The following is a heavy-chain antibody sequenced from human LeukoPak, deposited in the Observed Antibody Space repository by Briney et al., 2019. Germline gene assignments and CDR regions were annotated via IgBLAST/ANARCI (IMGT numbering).Heavy chain of an antibody. V-gene: IGHV3-30-3*02. CDR3: AKQDRIAVAGSLYY. Sequence: GGSLRLSSAASGFTFSSYAMHWVRQAPGKGREWVAVISYDGSKKSYADSVKGRFTISRDNSNNTLYLQMNSLRAEDTAVYYCAKQDRIAVAGSLYYWGQGTLVTVSS. J-gene: IGHJ4*02. CDR2: ISYDGSKK. D-gene: IGHD6-19*01. CDR1: GFTFSSYA.